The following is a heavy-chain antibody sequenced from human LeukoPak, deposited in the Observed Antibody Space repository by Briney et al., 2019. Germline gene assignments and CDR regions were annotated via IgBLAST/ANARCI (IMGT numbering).Heavy chain of an antibody. V-gene: IGHV1-18*01. J-gene: IGHJ5*02. CDR3: ARFMFYYGSGSYYSNWFDP. CDR2: ISAYNGNT. D-gene: IGHD3-10*01. Sequence: ASVKVSCKASGYTFTSYGISWVRQAPGQGLEWMGWISAYNGNTNYAQKLQGRVTMTTDTSTSTAYMELRSLRSDDTAVYYCARFMFYYGSGSYYSNWFDPWGQGTLVTVCS. CDR1: GYTFTSYG.